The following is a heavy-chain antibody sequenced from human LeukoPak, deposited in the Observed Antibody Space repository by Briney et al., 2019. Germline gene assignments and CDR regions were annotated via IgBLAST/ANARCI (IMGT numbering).Heavy chain of an antibody. Sequence: GGSLRLSCAASGFIFRDYGMHWVRQAPGKGLEWVAFIRNDESDRDHADSVKGRFTISRDNSKSTLYLQMNSPRPEDSGVYYCAIYDSRGDFDYWGQGTQVTVSA. CDR3: AIYDSRGDFDY. J-gene: IGHJ4*02. CDR2: IRNDESDR. D-gene: IGHD3-22*01. CDR1: GFIFRDYG. V-gene: IGHV3-30*02.